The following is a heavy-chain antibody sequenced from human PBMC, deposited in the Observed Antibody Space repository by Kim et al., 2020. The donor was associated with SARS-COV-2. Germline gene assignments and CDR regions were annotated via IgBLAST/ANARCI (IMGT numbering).Heavy chain of an antibody. D-gene: IGHD3-22*01. J-gene: IGHJ4*02. CDR3: AKDHESSGWPTFDY. Sequence: YADYVKGRFTVSRDNARNTLYLQMARRRAEDTALYYCAKDHESSGWPTFDYWGQGTQVTVSS. V-gene: IGHV3-23*01.